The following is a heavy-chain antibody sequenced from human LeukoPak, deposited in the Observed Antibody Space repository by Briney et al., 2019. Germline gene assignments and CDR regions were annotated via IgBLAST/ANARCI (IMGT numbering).Heavy chain of an antibody. CDR2: IRYDGTIE. V-gene: IGHV3-30*02. Sequence: PGGSLRLSCAASGFTFSSYAMHWVRQAPGKGLEWVAFIRYDGTIEYYADSVKGRFTISRDNAQSSLYLHMNSLRPEDTAVYYCARKSLVVGTNAFDLWGQGTMVTVSS. D-gene: IGHD2-15*01. CDR3: ARKSLVVGTNAFDL. CDR1: GFTFSSYA. J-gene: IGHJ3*01.